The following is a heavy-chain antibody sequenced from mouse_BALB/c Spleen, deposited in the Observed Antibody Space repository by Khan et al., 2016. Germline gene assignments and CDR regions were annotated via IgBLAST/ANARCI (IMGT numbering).Heavy chain of an antibody. V-gene: IGHV1-7*01. CDR3: ARWGITTANY. J-gene: IGHJ2*01. CDR2: INPSTGYT. D-gene: IGHD1-2*01. Sequence: QVQLQQSGAELVKPGASVKMSCKASGYTFTSYWMHWVKQRPGQGLEWIGYINPSTGYTEYNQKFKDKATLTADKSSSTAYMQLSSLTSEDSAVYYCARWGITTANYLGQGTTLTVSS. CDR1: GYTFTSYW.